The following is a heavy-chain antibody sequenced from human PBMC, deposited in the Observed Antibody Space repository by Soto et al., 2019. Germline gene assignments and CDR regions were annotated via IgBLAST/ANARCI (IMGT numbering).Heavy chain of an antibody. V-gene: IGHV3-23*01. D-gene: IGHD6-19*01. CDR1: GFAYGSYD. CDR3: AKEAAVAGRPLDY. CDR2: ISGSGSNT. J-gene: IGHJ4*02. Sequence: EVQLLESGGGLVQPGGSLRFSCAASGFAYGSYDMSWVRQPPGKGLEWVSGISGSGSNTYYADSVRGRFTISRDNSKNTLYLQLNSLRPEDTAVYYCAKEAAVAGRPLDYWGQGTLVTVSS.